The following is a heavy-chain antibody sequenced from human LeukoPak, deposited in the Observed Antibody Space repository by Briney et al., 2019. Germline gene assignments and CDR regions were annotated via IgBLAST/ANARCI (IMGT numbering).Heavy chain of an antibody. CDR2: ISNDGSRK. Sequence: PGRSLRLFCAPSGFTFSRHGMHWVRQAPGKGLEWVAIISNDGSRKYYAHSVEDRFTISRDNSKNTLYLQMDSLRAEDTAVYYCARDRAWNYFDYWGQGTLVTVSS. CDR1: GFTFSRHG. D-gene: IGHD3-3*01. V-gene: IGHV3-30*03. J-gene: IGHJ4*02. CDR3: ARDRAWNYFDY.